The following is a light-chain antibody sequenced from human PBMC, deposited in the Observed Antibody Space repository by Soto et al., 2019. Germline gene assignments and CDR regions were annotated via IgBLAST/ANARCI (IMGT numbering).Light chain of an antibody. V-gene: IGLV2-14*01. CDR1: SSDVGGYNC. Sequence: QSVLTQPASVSGSPGQSITISCTGTSSDVGGYNCVSWYQQHPGKAPKLMIYDVSNRPSGVSNRFSASKSGNTASLTISGLQAEDEADYYCSSYTSSGTPYVFGTGTKVTVL. CDR3: SSYTSSGTPYV. J-gene: IGLJ1*01. CDR2: DVS.